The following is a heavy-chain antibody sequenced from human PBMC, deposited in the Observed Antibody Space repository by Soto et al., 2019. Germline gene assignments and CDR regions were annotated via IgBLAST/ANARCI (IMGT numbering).Heavy chain of an antibody. V-gene: IGHV1-18*01. Sequence: HVQLVQSGGELKKPGASVKVSCNTSGYTFNTYFITWVRQAPGQGLEWMGWISPHNGNTNYAEKFQGRVTMTADTITKTAYMDLRNLRIDDTAVYYCARDPGNSFDYLGQGTPVTGSS. CDR2: ISPHNGNT. CDR3: ARDPGNSFDY. J-gene: IGHJ4*02. CDR1: GYTFNTYF.